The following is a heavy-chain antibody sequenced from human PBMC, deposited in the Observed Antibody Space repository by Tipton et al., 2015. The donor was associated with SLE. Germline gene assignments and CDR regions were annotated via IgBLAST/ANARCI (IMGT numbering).Heavy chain of an antibody. D-gene: IGHD6-19*01. CDR1: GYTFSSYA. V-gene: IGHV3-23*03. J-gene: IGHJ4*02. Sequence: SGAEVKKPGESLKISCKGSGYTFSSYAMSWVRQAPGKGLEWVSVIYSGGSTYYADSVKGRFTISRDNSKNTLYLQMNSLRAEDTAVYYCAGSMYSSGPPPFDYWGQGTLVTVSS. CDR3: AGSMYSSGPPPFDY. CDR2: IYSGGST.